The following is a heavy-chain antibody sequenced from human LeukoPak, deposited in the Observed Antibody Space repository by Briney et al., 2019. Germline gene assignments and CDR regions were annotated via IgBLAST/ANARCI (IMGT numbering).Heavy chain of an antibody. V-gene: IGHV1-2*06. D-gene: IGHD2-21*01. CDR2: INCNGGGT. J-gene: IGHJ5*02. Sequence: ASVRVSCKASGYTFTGYYIHWVRQAPGQGLEWMGRINCNGGGTSYAQKFQGRVTMTRDTSISTAYMELDRLTSDDTAVYYCARDYGPYPGCSWFDPWGQGTLVTVSS. CDR3: ARDYGPYPGCSWFDP. CDR1: GYTFTGYY.